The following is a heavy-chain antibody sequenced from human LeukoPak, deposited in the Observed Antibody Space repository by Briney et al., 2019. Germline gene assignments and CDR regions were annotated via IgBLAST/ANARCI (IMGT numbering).Heavy chain of an antibody. CDR1: GGSISTYY. CDR3: ARHYCTGASCPDYFDY. CDR2: IYPTGST. Sequence: SETLSLTCTVSGGSISTYYWSWIRQPPGMPLEWVGYIYPTGSTDYNPSLKSRVTISVDTSKNQISLSLTSVTAADTAIYYCARHYCTGASCPDYFDYWGQGTLAAVSS. J-gene: IGHJ4*02. V-gene: IGHV4-4*09. D-gene: IGHD2-15*01.